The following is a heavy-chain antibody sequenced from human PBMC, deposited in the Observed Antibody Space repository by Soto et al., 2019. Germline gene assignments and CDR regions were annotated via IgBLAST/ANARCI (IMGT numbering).Heavy chain of an antibody. V-gene: IGHV4-30-2*01. J-gene: IGHJ4*02. CDR1: GGSLTSGTYS. Sequence: KTSETLSLTCAVSGGSLTSGTYSWNWIRQPPGKGLEWIGYIFPSGTTYYNPSLKSRVSISIDVSKNQFSLNPRSLTAADTAVYYCARGREFDSWGQGTLVTVSS. CDR3: ARGREFDS. CDR2: IFPSGTT.